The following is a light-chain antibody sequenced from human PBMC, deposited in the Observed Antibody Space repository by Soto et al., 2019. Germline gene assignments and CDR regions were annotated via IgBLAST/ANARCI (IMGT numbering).Light chain of an antibody. J-gene: IGLJ1*01. Sequence: QSVLTQPASVSGSPGQSITISCTGTISDIGDSNYVSWYQQHPGKAPKLVIYDVSNRPSGASNRFSGSKSANTASLTISGLQAEDEADYYCSSFRSSSTSYVFGTGTKVTVL. CDR2: DVS. V-gene: IGLV2-14*03. CDR3: SSFRSSSTSYV. CDR1: ISDIGDSNY.